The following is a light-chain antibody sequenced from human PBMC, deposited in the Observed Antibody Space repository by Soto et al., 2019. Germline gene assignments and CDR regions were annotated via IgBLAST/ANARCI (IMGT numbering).Light chain of an antibody. CDR3: SSYTSASTLLYL. Sequence: QSVLTQPASVSGSPGQSITISCTGTSSDVGGYNYVSWYQQHPGIAPKLLIYGVTNRPSGFSPRFSGSKSGNTASLTISGLQAEDEADYHGSSYTSASTLLYLFGTGTKLTVL. CDR2: GVT. J-gene: IGLJ1*01. V-gene: IGLV2-14*01. CDR1: SSDVGGYNY.